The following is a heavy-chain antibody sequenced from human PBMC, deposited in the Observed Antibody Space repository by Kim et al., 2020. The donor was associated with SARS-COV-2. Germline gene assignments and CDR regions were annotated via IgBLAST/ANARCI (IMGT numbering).Heavy chain of an antibody. CDR3: ARGKGVDYYGMDV. V-gene: IGHV1-69*04. D-gene: IGHD2-2*01. J-gene: IGHJ6*02. Sequence: YAQKFQGRVTITADKSTSTAYMELSSLRSEDTAVYYCARGKGVDYYGMDVWGQGTTVTVSS.